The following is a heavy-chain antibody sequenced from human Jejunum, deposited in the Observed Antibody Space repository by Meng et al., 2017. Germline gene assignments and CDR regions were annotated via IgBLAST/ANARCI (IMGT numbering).Heavy chain of an antibody. CDR3: TRGTDRAKSGDY. CDR2: IHPSGST. D-gene: IGHD1-14*01. J-gene: IGHJ4*02. CDR1: GGSSSGFY. V-gene: IGHV4-34*01. Sequence: VQSQQGGAGLLKPSETLSLTCAVYGGSSSGFYLSWIRQPPGKGLEWIGEIHPSGSTDYNPSLKSRLTISLDTSKNQFSLSLNSATAADTGIYYCTRGTDRAKSGDYWGQGTLVTVSS.